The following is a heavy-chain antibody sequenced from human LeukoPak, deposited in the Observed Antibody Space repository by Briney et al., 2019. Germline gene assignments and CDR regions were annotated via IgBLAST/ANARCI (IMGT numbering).Heavy chain of an antibody. CDR2: LTGSGST. D-gene: IGHD2-15*01. CDR3: AKMKGWRLYDYCLDV. J-gene: IGHJ6*03. Sequence: GGSLRLSCVASGFAFSSFAMSWVRQAPGKGLEWVSGLTGSGSTYHADSVKGRFTISRGNSKNTLSLQMNSLRAEDTAVYYCAKMKGWRLYDYCLDVWGKGTTVTVSS. V-gene: IGHV3-23*01. CDR1: GFAFSSFA.